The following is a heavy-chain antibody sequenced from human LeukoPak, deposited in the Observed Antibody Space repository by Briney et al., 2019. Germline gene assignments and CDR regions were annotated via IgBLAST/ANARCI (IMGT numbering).Heavy chain of an antibody. V-gene: IGHV4-59*01. D-gene: IGHD3-9*01. J-gene: IGHJ4*02. CDR1: GGSISSYY. CDR3: AKDLLFQSYDILTGYYNDKDYFDY. Sequence: SETLSLTCTVSGGSISSYYWSWIRQPPGKGLEWIGYIYYSGSTNYNPSLKSRVTISVDTSKNQFSLKLSSVTAADTAVYYCAKDLLFQSYDILTGYYNDKDYFDYWGQGTLVTVSS. CDR2: IYYSGST.